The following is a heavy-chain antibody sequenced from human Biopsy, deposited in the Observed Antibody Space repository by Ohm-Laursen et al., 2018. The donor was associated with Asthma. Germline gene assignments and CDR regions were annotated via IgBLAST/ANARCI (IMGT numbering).Heavy chain of an antibody. V-gene: IGHV3-30*18. CDR1: GFMFRSFG. CDR3: AKDFRGIAVAGDRGFDY. D-gene: IGHD6-19*01. J-gene: IGHJ4*02. Sequence: SLRLSCAATGFMFRSFGMHWVRQAPGKGLEWVAVISYDGNHKFYEDSVKGRFTISRDNSKNTLYLQMNSLRTEDTAVYYCAKDFRGIAVAGDRGFDYWGQGTLVTVSS. CDR2: ISYDGNHK.